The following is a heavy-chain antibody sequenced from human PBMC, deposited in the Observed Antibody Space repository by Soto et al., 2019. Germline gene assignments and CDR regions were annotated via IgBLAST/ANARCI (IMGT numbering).Heavy chain of an antibody. CDR3: AGTVMGCSSTTCYTNYFDY. D-gene: IGHD2-2*02. CDR1: GYTFMNYG. Sequence: QVQLVQSGDEVKKPAASVKVSCKTSGYTFMNYGINWLRQAPGQGLEWMGWISGYNGNTNYAQMFQGRITMTTDTSTSTAYMELGSLRSDDTAVYYCAGTVMGCSSTTCYTNYFDYWGQGTLVTVSS. V-gene: IGHV1-18*04. CDR2: ISGYNGNT. J-gene: IGHJ4*02.